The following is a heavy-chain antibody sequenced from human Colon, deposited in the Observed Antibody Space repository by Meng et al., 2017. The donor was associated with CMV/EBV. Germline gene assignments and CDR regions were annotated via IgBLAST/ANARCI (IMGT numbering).Heavy chain of an antibody. J-gene: IGHJ6*02. CDR1: GFTFSSYG. CDR2: ASTGGST. V-gene: IGHV3-NL1*01. Sequence: GESLKISCAASGFTFSSYGMHWVRQAPGKGLEWVSTASTGGSTYYADSVKGRFTISRDNSENTLYLQMSSLRAEDTAVYYCAKDVVQEWGFSGMDVWGPGTTVTVSS. CDR3: AKDVVQEWGFSGMDV. D-gene: IGHD3-3*01.